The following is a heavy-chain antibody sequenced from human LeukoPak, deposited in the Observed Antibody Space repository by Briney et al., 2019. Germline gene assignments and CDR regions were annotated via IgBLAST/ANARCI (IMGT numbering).Heavy chain of an antibody. Sequence: PSETLSLTCAVYGGSFSGYYWGWIRQPPGKGLEWIGSIYYSGRTYYNPSLNSRVTISIDTSKNHFSLKLSSVTAADTAVYYCVRDIPTGRFDYWGQGTLVTVSS. V-gene: IGHV4-34*01. J-gene: IGHJ4*02. CDR2: IYYSGRT. D-gene: IGHD2-2*02. CDR3: VRDIPTGRFDY. CDR1: GGSFSGYY.